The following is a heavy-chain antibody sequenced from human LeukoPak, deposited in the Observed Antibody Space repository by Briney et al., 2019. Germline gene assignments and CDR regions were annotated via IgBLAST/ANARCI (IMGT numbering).Heavy chain of an antibody. CDR1: GGSISSYY. V-gene: IGHV4-4*08. J-gene: IGHJ4*02. D-gene: IGHD6-13*01. Sequence: SETLSLTCTVSGGSISSYYWSWIRQPPGKGLEWIGRIYTSGSTNYNPSLKSRVTISVDTSKNQFSLKLSSVTAADTAVYYCARESIAAAGTFDYWGQGTLVTVSS. CDR2: IYTSGST. CDR3: ARESIAAAGTFDY.